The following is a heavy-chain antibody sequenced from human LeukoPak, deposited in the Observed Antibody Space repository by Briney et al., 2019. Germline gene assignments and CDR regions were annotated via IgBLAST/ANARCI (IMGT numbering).Heavy chain of an antibody. CDR3: ARGGWTEYYYDSSGYYI. CDR1: GYTFTSYD. CDR2: MNPNSGNT. J-gene: IGHJ4*02. Sequence: GASVKVSCKASGYTFTSYDINWVRQATGQGLEWMGWMNPNSGNTGYAQKFQGRVTMTRNTSISTAYMELSSLRSDDTAVYYCARGGWTEYYYDSSGYYIWGQGTLVTVSS. V-gene: IGHV1-8*01. D-gene: IGHD3-22*01.